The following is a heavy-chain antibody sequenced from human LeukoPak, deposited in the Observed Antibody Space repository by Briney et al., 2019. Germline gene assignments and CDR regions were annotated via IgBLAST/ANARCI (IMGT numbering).Heavy chain of an antibody. J-gene: IGHJ5*02. CDR3: AGAGGRSRFDP. D-gene: IGHD2-15*01. V-gene: IGHV1-2*02. Sequence: ASVKVSCNASGYRFNDKYLHWVPQAPGQGLEWRGSINPNSGGTIYAPKYQGSVTMTTDTSMSTAYMELSRLTSDDTAVYYCAGAGGRSRFDPWGQGTLVTVSS. CDR1: GYRFNDKY. CDR2: INPNSGGT.